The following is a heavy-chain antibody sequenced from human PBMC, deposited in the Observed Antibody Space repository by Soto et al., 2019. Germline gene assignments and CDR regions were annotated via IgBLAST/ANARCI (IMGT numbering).Heavy chain of an antibody. CDR3: ARSLDSAAEFDP. V-gene: IGHV1-2*02. J-gene: IGHJ5*02. CDR2: INCNSGDT. D-gene: IGHD1-26*01. Sequence: QVQLVQSGAEVKKPGASVKVSCKASGYYFPGFYIHWVRQAPGQGLEWVGWINCNSGDTKSAQKFQGRVTMTRDTPLSTGYMELSRLRSDDTAVYYCARSLDSAAEFDPWGQGTLVNVSS. CDR1: GYYFPGFY.